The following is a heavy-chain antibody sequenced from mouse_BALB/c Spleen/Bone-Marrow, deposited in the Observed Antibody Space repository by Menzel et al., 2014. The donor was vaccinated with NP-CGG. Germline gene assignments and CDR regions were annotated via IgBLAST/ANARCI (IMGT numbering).Heavy chain of an antibody. CDR2: INPSNAGA. Sequence: QVQLQQSGAELVKPGVSVKLSCKASVYTFTSYWMHWVKLRPGQGFEWIGEINPSNAGAHYNERFKRKATLTVDKSSSTAYMQHSSLTSEDSAVYCCATSYYYAGSRGNSWGQGTTLTVSS. V-gene: IGHV1S81*02. CDR3: ATSYYYAGSRGNS. CDR1: VYTFTSYW. J-gene: IGHJ2*01. D-gene: IGHD1-1*01.